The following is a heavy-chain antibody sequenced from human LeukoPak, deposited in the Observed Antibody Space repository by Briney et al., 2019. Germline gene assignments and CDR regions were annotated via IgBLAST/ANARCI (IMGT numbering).Heavy chain of an antibody. J-gene: IGHJ4*02. D-gene: IGHD3-16*02. CDR1: GFTVSSNY. V-gene: IGHV3-53*01. CDR2: IYSGGST. Sequence: PGGSLRLSCAASGFTVSSNYIIWVRQAPGKGLEWVSVIYSGGSTYYADSVKGRFTISRDNSKNTVYPQMNSLRAEDTAVYYCASPAVWGELSLRYWGQGTLVTVSS. CDR3: ASPAVWGELSLRY.